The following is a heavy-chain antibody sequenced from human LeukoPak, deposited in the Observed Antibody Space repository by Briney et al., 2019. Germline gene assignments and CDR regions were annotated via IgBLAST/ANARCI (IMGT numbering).Heavy chain of an antibody. CDR3: ARDQTGTGDSSGYYDLYYFDY. V-gene: IGHV3-7*01. J-gene: IGHJ4*02. CDR1: GFTFSSYW. Sequence: GGSLRLSCAASGFTFSSYWMSWVRQAPGKGLEWVANIKQDGSEKYYVDSVKGRFTISRDNAKNSLYLQMNSLRAEDTVVYYCARDQTGTGDSSGYYDLYYFDYWGQGTLVTVSS. D-gene: IGHD3-22*01. CDR2: IKQDGSEK.